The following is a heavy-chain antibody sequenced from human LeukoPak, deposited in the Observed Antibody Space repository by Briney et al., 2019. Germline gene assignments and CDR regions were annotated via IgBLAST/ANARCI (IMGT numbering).Heavy chain of an antibody. CDR2: MSGSDGST. J-gene: IGHJ4*02. V-gene: IGHV3-23*01. D-gene: IGHD3-9*01. CDR3: AKDFHDLLTGYHGLLDY. CDR1: GFTFANHP. Sequence: GGSLRLSCAASGFTFANHPMSWVRQALGKGLEWVSTMSGSDGSTYYADSVKGRFTIFRDNSKNALYLQMNYLRAEDTAVYYCAKDFHDLLTGYHGLLDYWGQGTLVTVSS.